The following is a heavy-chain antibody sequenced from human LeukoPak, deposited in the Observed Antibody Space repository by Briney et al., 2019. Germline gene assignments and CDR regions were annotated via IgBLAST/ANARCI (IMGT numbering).Heavy chain of an antibody. J-gene: IGHJ6*03. CDR3: ASGERTYYYYYMDV. Sequence: SVKVSCKASGGTFSSYAISWVRQATGKGLEWMGGIIPIFGTANYAQKFQGRVTITTDESTSTAYMELSSLRSEDTAVCYCASGERTYYYYYMDVWGKGTTVTVSS. D-gene: IGHD1-1*01. V-gene: IGHV1-69*05. CDR2: IIPIFGTA. CDR1: GGTFSSYA.